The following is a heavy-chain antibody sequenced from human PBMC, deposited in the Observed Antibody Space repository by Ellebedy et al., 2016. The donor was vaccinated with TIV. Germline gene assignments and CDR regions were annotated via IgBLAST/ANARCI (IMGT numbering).Heavy chain of an antibody. V-gene: IGHV1-2*02. D-gene: IGHD3-22*01. CDR1: GYTFTGYY. Sequence: ASVKVSXXASGYTFTGYYMHWVRPALGQVLEWMGWINPNSGGTNYAQKFQGRVTMNRNTSISTAYMELSRLRSDDTAVYYCASTMIVVVPPDYWGQGTLVTVSS. J-gene: IGHJ4*02. CDR3: ASTMIVVVPPDY. CDR2: INPNSGGT.